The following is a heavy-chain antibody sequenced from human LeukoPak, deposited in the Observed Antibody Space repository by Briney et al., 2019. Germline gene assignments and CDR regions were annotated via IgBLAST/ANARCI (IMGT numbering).Heavy chain of an antibody. Sequence: SQTLSLACAISGDSVSSKSAAWNWIRQSPSRGLEWVGRTYYRSKWSNDYAASVKSRITVNPDTSKNQFSLQLSSVTPEDTAVYYCARSRAATFDYWGQGTLVTVSS. V-gene: IGHV6-1*01. D-gene: IGHD2-15*01. J-gene: IGHJ4*02. CDR2: TYYRSKWSN. CDR3: ARSRAATFDY. CDR1: GDSVSSKSAA.